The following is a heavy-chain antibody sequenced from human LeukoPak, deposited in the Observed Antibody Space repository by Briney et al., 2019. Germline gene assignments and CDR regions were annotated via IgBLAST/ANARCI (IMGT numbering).Heavy chain of an antibody. CDR2: ISSGSNTI. J-gene: IGHJ4*02. Sequence: GGSLRLSCAASGFTFSTYRMNWVRQAPGKGLEWLSYISSGSNTIFYADSVKGRFTISRDNAKNSLYLQMNSLRAEDTAVYHCARVTRRDVYNPFDYWGQGTLVTVSS. CDR1: GFTFSTYR. V-gene: IGHV3-48*01. CDR3: ARVTRRDVYNPFDY. D-gene: IGHD5-24*01.